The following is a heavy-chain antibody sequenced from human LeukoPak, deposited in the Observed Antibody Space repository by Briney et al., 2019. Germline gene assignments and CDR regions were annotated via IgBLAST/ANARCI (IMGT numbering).Heavy chain of an antibody. D-gene: IGHD2-2*01. V-gene: IGHV4-4*07. J-gene: IGHJ3*02. CDR3: ARHTWPGYQLRNGAFDI. CDR1: TGSISTNY. CDR2: TYTSGSD. Sequence: SETLSLTWTVATGSISTNYWSCVRQPAGEVLEWIGRTYTSGSDHYNPSLKSRVTMSVDTSKNQFSLNMSSVTAADTAVYYCARHTWPGYQLRNGAFDIWGQGTLVTVSS.